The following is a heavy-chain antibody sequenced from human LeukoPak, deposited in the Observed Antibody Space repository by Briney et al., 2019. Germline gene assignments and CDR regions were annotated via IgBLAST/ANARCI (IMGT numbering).Heavy chain of an antibody. Sequence: GGSLRLSCAASGFTFSSYAMSWVRQAPGKGLEWVSAISGSGGSTYYADSVKGRFTISRDNSKNTLYLQMNSLRAEDTAVYYCAKVAYSCSSDYYYGMDVWGQGTTVTVSS. D-gene: IGHD6-6*01. V-gene: IGHV3-23*01. J-gene: IGHJ6*02. CDR1: GFTFSSYA. CDR2: ISGSGGST. CDR3: AKVAYSCSSDYYYGMDV.